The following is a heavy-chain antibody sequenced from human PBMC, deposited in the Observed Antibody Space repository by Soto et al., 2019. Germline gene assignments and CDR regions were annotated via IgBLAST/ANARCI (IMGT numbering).Heavy chain of an antibody. CDR1: GGSISSYY. CDR3: ASTCGGDCYDY. J-gene: IGHJ4*02. CDR2: IYYSGGT. D-gene: IGHD2-21*01. Sequence: SETLSLTCTVSGGSISSYYWSWIRQPPGKGLEWIGYIYYSGGTNYNPSLKSLVTISVDTSKNQFSLKLSSVTAADTAVYFCASTCGGDCYDYWGQGTLVTVSS. V-gene: IGHV4-59*01.